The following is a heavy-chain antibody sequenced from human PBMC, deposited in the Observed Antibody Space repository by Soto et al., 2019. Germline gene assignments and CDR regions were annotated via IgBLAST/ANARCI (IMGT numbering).Heavy chain of an antibody. D-gene: IGHD6-25*01. J-gene: IGHJ6*01. CDR3: ARHKGRLDYYYYGMDV. Sequence: HGESLKISCKGSGYSFTSYWIGWVRQMPGKGLEWMGIIYPGDSDTRYSPSFQGQVTISADKSISTAYLQWSSLKASDTAMYYCARHKGRLDYYYYGMDVWGQGTTVTVSS. CDR2: IYPGDSDT. V-gene: IGHV5-51*01. CDR1: GYSFTSYW.